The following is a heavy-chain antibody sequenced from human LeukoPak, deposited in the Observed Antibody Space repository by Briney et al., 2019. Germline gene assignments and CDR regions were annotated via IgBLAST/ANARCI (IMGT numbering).Heavy chain of an antibody. Sequence: KSSETLSLTCAVYGGSFSGYYWSWIRQPPGKGLEWIGEIYHSGSTNYNPSLKSRVTISVDKSKNQFSLNLSSVTAADTAVYYCAGSYCSSTSCSGTFDYWGQGTLVTVSS. J-gene: IGHJ4*02. CDR3: AGSYCSSTSCSGTFDY. CDR1: GGSFSGYY. D-gene: IGHD2-2*01. CDR2: IYHSGST. V-gene: IGHV4-34*01.